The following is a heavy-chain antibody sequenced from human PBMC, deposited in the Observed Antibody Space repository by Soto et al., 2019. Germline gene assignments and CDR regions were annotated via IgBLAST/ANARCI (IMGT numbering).Heavy chain of an antibody. D-gene: IGHD1-1*01. Sequence: QVRLAQSGGGVVQPGRSLTLSCAASGYSITNHGMHWVRQAPGKGLEWVALILAHGTEKCYADSVKGRFTVSRDTSTNTVYLQMDSLRAEDTATYYWGNDIRSGSIDYWGQGALVTVSS. CDR2: ILAHGTEK. V-gene: IGHV3-33*06. CDR1: GYSITNHG. CDR3: GNDIRSGSIDY. J-gene: IGHJ4*02.